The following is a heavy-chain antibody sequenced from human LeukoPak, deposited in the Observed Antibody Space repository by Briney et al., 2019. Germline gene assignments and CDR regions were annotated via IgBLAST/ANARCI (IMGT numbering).Heavy chain of an antibody. D-gene: IGHD2-8*01. CDR1: GGSFSGYY. Sequence: SETLSLTCAVYGGSFSGYYWSWIRQPPGKGLEWIGEINHSGSTNYNPSLKSRVTISVDTSKNQFSLKLSSVTAADTAVYYCASYCTNGVCYFRYWGQGTLVTVSS. J-gene: IGHJ4*02. CDR3: ASYCTNGVCYFRY. CDR2: INHSGST. V-gene: IGHV4-34*01.